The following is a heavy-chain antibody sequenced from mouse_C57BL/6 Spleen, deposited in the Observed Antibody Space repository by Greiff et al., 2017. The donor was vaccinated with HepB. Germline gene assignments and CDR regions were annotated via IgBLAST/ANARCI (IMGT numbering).Heavy chain of an antibody. J-gene: IGHJ3*01. D-gene: IGHD2-4*01. CDR1: GYTFPSYW. CDR3: ARDDYDTTAWFAY. Sequence: QVQLQQPGTELVKPGASVKLSCKASGYTFPSYWMHWVKQRPGQGLEWIGNINPSNGGTNYNEKFKSKATLTVDKSSSTAYMQLSSLTSEDSAVYYCARDDYDTTAWFAYWGQGTLVTVSA. CDR2: INPSNGGT. V-gene: IGHV1-53*01.